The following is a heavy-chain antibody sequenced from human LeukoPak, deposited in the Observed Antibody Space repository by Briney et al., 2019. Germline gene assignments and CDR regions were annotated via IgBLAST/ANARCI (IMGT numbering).Heavy chain of an antibody. D-gene: IGHD3-16*02. CDR1: GYMLTEIS. J-gene: IGHJ2*01. V-gene: IGHV1-24*01. Sequence: ASVRVSCKIGGYMLTEISMHWVRQAPGKGPEWMGGFDPETGSIIYAQKFLGRLTMTEDTSTDTGYLELSSPTSDDTAVYYCAKVRGTYRSYWYFDHWGRGTLVSVSS. CDR2: FDPETGSI. CDR3: AKVRGTYRSYWYFDH.